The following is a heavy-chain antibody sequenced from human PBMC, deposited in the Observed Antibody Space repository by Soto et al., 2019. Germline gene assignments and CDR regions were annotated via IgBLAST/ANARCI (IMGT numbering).Heavy chain of an antibody. D-gene: IGHD3-22*01. CDR1: GGSISSGDYY. V-gene: IGHV4-30-4*01. CDR3: ARAVHYYYDSSGYYYGVFYFDY. CDR2: IYYSGST. Sequence: PSETLSLTCTVSGGSISSGDYYWSWIRQPPGKGLEWIGYIYYSGSTYYNPSLKSRVTISVDTSKNQFSLKLSSVTAADTAVYYCARAVHYYYDSSGYYYGVFYFDYWGQGTLVTVSS. J-gene: IGHJ4*02.